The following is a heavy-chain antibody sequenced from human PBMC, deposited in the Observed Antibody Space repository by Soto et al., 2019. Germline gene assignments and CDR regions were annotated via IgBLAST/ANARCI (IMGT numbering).Heavy chain of an antibody. CDR3: ARGGYYDSSGSRNYHYYGMDA. J-gene: IGHJ6*02. Sequence: ASVKVSCKASGYTFTSYGISWVRQAPGQGLEWMGWISAYNGNTNYAQKLQGRVTMTTDTSTSTAYMELRSLRSDDTAVYYCARGGYYDSSGSRNYHYYGMDAWGQGTLVTVSS. CDR1: GYTFTSYG. CDR2: ISAYNGNT. V-gene: IGHV1-18*01. D-gene: IGHD3-22*01.